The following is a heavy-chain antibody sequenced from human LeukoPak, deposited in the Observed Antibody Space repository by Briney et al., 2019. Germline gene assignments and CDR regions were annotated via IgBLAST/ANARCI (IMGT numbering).Heavy chain of an antibody. CDR1: GFTFSDHF. J-gene: IGHJ6*02. Sequence: PGGSLRLSCAASGFTFSDHFMNWVRQAPGKGLEWVSLISSSGANAYYVDSVKGRFTISRDNSRNTVSLQMNSLRGEDTAVYYCAKDVRVGGGGMDVWGQGTPVTVSS. V-gene: IGHV3-23*01. D-gene: IGHD1-26*01. CDR3: AKDVRVGGGGMDV. CDR2: ISSSGANA.